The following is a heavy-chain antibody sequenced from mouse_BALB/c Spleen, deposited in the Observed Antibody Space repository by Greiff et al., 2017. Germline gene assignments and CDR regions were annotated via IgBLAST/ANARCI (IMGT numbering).Heavy chain of an antibody. CDR3: ASFGDY. CDR2: IYPGDGDA. J-gene: IGHJ4*01. V-gene: IGHV1-87*01. Sequence: VQLQESGAELARPGASVKLSCKASGYTFTSYWMQWVKQRPGQGLEWIGAIYPGDGDARYTQKFKGKATLTADKSSSTAYMQLSSLASEDSAVYYCASFGDYWGQGTSVTVSS. CDR1: GYTFTSYW.